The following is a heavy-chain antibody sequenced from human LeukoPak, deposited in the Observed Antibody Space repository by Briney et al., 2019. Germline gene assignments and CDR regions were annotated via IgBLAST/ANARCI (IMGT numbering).Heavy chain of an antibody. D-gene: IGHD6-13*01. J-gene: IGHJ3*02. CDR1: EFSVGSNY. V-gene: IGHV3-66*01. CDR2: IYSGGST. CDR3: AKLVAAAGDDAFDI. Sequence: GGSLRLSCAASEFSVGSNYMTWVRQAPGKGLEWVSLIYSGGSTYYADSVKGRFTISRDNSKNTLYLQMNSLRAEDTAVYYCAKLVAAAGDDAFDIWGQGTMVTVSS.